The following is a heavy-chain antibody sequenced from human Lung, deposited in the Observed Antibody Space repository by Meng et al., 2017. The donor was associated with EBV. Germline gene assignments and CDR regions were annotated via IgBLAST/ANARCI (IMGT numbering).Heavy chain of an antibody. D-gene: IGHD2-2*02. Sequence: QVQLVQSGAEVKKPGAPVKFSCKASGYTFTGYYMHWVRQAPGQGLEWMGRINPNSGATEYAQNFQGRVTMTRDTSISTAYMELSRLRSDDTAVYYCARDSRHCTSASCYSWYFDLWGRGTLVTVSS. CDR1: GYTFTGYY. V-gene: IGHV1-2*06. J-gene: IGHJ2*01. CDR2: INPNSGAT. CDR3: ARDSRHCTSASCYSWYFDL.